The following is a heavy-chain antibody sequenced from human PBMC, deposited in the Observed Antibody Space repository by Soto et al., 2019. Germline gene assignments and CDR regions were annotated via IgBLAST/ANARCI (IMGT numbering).Heavy chain of an antibody. Sequence: QVQLVQSGAEVKKPGASVKVSCKASGYTFTSYDINWVRQATGQGLEWMGWMNPNSGNTGYAQKFQGRVTMTRNTSISTAYMELSSLKSDDTAVYYCARDSGWGVAGRNDRGYWGQGTLVTVSS. CDR1: GYTFTSYD. V-gene: IGHV1-8*01. D-gene: IGHD6-19*01. J-gene: IGHJ4*02. CDR2: MNPNSGNT. CDR3: ARDSGWGVAGRNDRGY.